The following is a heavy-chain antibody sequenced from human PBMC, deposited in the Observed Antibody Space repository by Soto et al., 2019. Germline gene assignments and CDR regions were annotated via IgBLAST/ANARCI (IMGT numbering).Heavy chain of an antibody. CDR1: GFTLSYSA. Sequence: QKQLVQSGPEVKKPGTSVKVSCKASGFTLSYSAVQWVRQTRGERLEWIGWIVVGSGKTNYRQKFQERVTFTKDMSKYTAYMELSSLRSEDTAVYFCAAAAPYGDRGYWGQGTLVTVSS. V-gene: IGHV1-58*01. J-gene: IGHJ4*02. D-gene: IGHD4-17*01. CDR3: AAAAPYGDRGY. CDR2: IVVGSGKT.